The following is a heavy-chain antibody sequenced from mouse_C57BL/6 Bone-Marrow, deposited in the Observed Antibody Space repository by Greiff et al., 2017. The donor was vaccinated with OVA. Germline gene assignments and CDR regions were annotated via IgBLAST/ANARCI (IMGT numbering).Heavy chain of an antibody. Sequence: EVKLMESGGGLVKPGGSLKLSCAASGFTFSSYAMSWVRQTPEKRLEWVATISDGGSYTYYPDNVKGRFTISRDNAKNNLYLQMSHLKSEDTAMYYCARDRGQLRLVFDYWGQGTTLTVSS. D-gene: IGHD3-2*02. J-gene: IGHJ2*01. CDR1: GFTFSSYA. V-gene: IGHV5-4*01. CDR2: ISDGGSYT. CDR3: ARDRGQLRLVFDY.